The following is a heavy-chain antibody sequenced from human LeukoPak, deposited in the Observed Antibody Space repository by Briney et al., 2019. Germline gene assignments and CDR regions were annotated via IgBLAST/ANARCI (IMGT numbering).Heavy chain of an antibody. D-gene: IGHD5-18*01. CDR3: ARAYSYRAYFDY. CDR2: INSDGSST. CDR1: GFAFSTYW. J-gene: IGHJ4*02. V-gene: IGHV3-74*01. Sequence: SGGSLRLSCAASGFAFSTYWMHWVRQAPGKGLVWVSRINSDGSSTNYADSVKGRFTISRDNAKNTLYLQMNSLRAEDTAVYYCARAYSYRAYFDYWGQGTLVTVSS.